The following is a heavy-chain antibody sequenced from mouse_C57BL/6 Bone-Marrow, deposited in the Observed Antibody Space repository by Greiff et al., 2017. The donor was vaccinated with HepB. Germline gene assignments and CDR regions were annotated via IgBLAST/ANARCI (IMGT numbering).Heavy chain of an antibody. CDR1: GYTFTSYW. J-gene: IGHJ4*01. CDR3: ARYYYGSSYDYYAMDY. V-gene: IGHV1-74*01. CDR2: IHPSDSDT. D-gene: IGHD1-1*01. Sequence: QVQLKQPGAELVKPGASVKVSCKASGYTFTSYWMHWVKQRPGQGLEWIGRIHPSDSDTNYNQKFKGKATLTVDKSSSTAYMQLSSLTSEDSAVYYCARYYYGSSYDYYAMDYWGQGTSVTVSS.